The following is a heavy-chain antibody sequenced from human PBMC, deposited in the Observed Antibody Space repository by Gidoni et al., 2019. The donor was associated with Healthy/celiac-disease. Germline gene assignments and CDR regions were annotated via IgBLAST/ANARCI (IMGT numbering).Heavy chain of an antibody. V-gene: IGHV3-48*01. CDR3: ARERGGYSSSWYDY. CDR1: GFTFSSYS. Sequence: EVQLVESGGGLVQPGGSLRLSCAASGFTFSSYSMNWVRQAPGKGLEWVSYISSSSSTIYYADSVNGRFTISRDNAKNSLYLQMNSLRAEDTAVYYCARERGGYSSSWYDYWGQGTLVTVSS. J-gene: IGHJ4*02. D-gene: IGHD6-13*01. CDR2: ISSSSSTI.